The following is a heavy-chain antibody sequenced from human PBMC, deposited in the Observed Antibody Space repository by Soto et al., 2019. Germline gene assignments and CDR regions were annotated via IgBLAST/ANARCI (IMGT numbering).Heavy chain of an antibody. J-gene: IGHJ4*02. CDR2: IYYSGST. CDR1: GGSISSGGYY. Sequence: QVQLQESGPGLVKPSQSLSLTCTVSGGSISSGGYYWSWIRQHPGKGLEWIGYIYYSGSTYYNPSLKSRVTISVDTSKNQFSLKLSSVTAADTAVYYCARGVTMVRGVIHTPYFDYWGQGTLVTVSS. D-gene: IGHD3-10*01. CDR3: ARGVTMVRGVIHTPYFDY. V-gene: IGHV4-31*03.